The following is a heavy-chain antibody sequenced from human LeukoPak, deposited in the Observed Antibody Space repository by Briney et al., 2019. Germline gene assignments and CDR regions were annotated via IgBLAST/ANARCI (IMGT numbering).Heavy chain of an antibody. Sequence: ASVKVSCKASGYTFTGYHIHWVRQAPGQGPEWMAWINPNSGGTKYAQKFQGRVTMTRDTSISTAYMELSRLRSDDTAVYYCARVSGYCSSTSCYGESHWFDPWGQGTLVTVSS. V-gene: IGHV1-2*02. CDR3: ARVSGYCSSTSCYGESHWFDP. D-gene: IGHD2-2*01. CDR1: GYTFTGYH. J-gene: IGHJ5*02. CDR2: INPNSGGT.